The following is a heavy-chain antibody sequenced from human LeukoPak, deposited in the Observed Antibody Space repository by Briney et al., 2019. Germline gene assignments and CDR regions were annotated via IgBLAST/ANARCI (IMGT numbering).Heavy chain of an antibody. J-gene: IGHJ4*02. V-gene: IGHV4-39*02. Sequence: SETLSLTCTVSGGSINSSSFFWGWIRQPPGKGLEWIGSMHYTGNNYYNPSVTSRATISLDTSKNKVSLTLRSVTAADTAVYYCAGDSTGLFFDCWGQGTLITVSS. D-gene: IGHD2-8*02. CDR3: AGDSTGLFFDC. CDR2: MHYTGNN. CDR1: GGSINSSSFF.